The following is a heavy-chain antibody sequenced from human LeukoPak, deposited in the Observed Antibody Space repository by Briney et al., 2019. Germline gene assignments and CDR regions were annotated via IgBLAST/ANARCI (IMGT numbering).Heavy chain of an antibody. V-gene: IGHV3-23*01. CDR1: GFTLSSYA. CDR3: AKECSGGNFGGN. Sequence: PGGSLTLSCTASGFTLSSYAMSWVRQAPRKGLEWVSGISGSDGRTDYADSVKGRLTISRDNSKNTVHLQMNSLRAEDAAVYYCAKECSGGNFGGNWGQGTLVTVSS. D-gene: IGHD2-15*01. J-gene: IGHJ4*02. CDR2: ISGSDGRT.